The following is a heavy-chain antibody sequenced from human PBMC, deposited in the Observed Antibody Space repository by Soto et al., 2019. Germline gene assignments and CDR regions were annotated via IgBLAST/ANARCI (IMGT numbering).Heavy chain of an antibody. V-gene: IGHV4-39*02. J-gene: IGHJ4*02. Sequence: QLQLQGSGPGLVKPSETLSLTCTVSGGSISSGTYYWGWIRQPPGKGLEWIGSIYYSGSPYYNPSLKSRVTISVDTSKNHFSLKLTSVTAADTAVYYCARDIAPAHLYYWGQGTLVTVSS. CDR3: ARDIAPAHLYY. CDR2: IYYSGSP. D-gene: IGHD6-13*01. CDR1: GGSISSGTYY.